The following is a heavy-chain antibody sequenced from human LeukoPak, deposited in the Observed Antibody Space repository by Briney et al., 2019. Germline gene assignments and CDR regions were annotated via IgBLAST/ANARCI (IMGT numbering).Heavy chain of an antibody. CDR3: ARDGFPGYCSSTSCQTNWFDP. J-gene: IGHJ5*02. V-gene: IGHV1-2*02. D-gene: IGHD2-2*01. CDR1: GYTFTGYY. Sequence: ASVKVPCKASGYTFTGYYMHWVRQAPGQGLEWMGWINPNSGGTNYAQKFQGRVTMTRDTSISTAYMELSRLRSDDTAVYYCARDGFPGYCSSTSCQTNWFDPWGQGTLVTVSS. CDR2: INPNSGGT.